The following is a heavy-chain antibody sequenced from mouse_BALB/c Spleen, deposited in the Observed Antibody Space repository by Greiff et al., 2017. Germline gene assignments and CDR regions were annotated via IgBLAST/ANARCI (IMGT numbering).Heavy chain of an antibody. CDR2: ISSGSSTI. Sequence: EVMLVESGGGLVQPGGSRKLSCAASGFTYSSFGMHWVRQAPEKGLEWVAYISSGSSTIYYADTVKGRFTISRDNPKNTLFLQMTSLRSEDTAMYYCARPPIYYYGSSPYYYAMDYWGQGTSVTVSS. J-gene: IGHJ4*01. CDR3: ARPPIYYYGSSPYYYAMDY. D-gene: IGHD1-1*01. CDR1: GFTYSSFG. V-gene: IGHV5-17*02.